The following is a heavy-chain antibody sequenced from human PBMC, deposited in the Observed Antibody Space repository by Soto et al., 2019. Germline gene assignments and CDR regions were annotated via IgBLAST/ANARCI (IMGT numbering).Heavy chain of an antibody. CDR1: GFSLSTSGVG. J-gene: IGHJ4*02. Sequence: QITLKESGPTLVKPTQTLTLTCTFSGFSLSTSGVGVGWIRQPPGKALEWLALIYWDDDKRYSPSLKSRLTITKDTSKNQVVLTMTNIDPVDTATYYCAHVVQWIQLWLAFDYWGQGTLVTVSS. CDR3: AHVVQWIQLWLAFDY. V-gene: IGHV2-5*02. CDR2: IYWDDDK. D-gene: IGHD5-18*01.